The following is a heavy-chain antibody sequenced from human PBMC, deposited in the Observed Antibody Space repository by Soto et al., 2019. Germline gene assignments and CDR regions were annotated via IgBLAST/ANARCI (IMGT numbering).Heavy chain of an antibody. CDR1: GDSISSSAW. V-gene: IGHV4-4*02. D-gene: IGHD1-20*01. Sequence: QVQLQESGPGLVKPSGTLSLTCAVSGDSISSSAWWTWVRQPPGKGLEWIGEIHHSGGPNYNPSLKSRVTISIDKPKNQFSLKLSPVTAADTAVYYCARDYAGITGTTLVWGQGLLVTVSS. CDR3: ARDYAGITGTTLV. CDR2: IHHSGGP. J-gene: IGHJ4*02.